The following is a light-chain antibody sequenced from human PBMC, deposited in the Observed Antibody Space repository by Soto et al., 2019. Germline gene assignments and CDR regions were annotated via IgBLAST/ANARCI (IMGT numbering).Light chain of an antibody. V-gene: IGKV3-15*01. CDR3: QQCRNWPLT. J-gene: IGKJ4*01. CDR1: QNVYNN. CDR2: DAS. Sequence: EIVMTQSPATLSVSPGAGATLSCKASQNVYNNLAWYQQRPGHPPRLLIYDASTRATGISARFSGSGYGTEFTLTISSLQSEDFAVYFCQQCRNWPLTFGGGTKVEIK.